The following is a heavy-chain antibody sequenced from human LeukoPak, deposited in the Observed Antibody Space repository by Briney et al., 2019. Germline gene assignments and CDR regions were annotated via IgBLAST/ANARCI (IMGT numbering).Heavy chain of an antibody. CDR3: ARDRVRGNSNPFFDY. D-gene: IGHD4-11*01. CDR1: GGSVSSGTYY. V-gene: IGHV4-61*01. J-gene: IGHJ4*02. Sequence: PSETLSLNCTVSGGSVSSGTYYWSWIRQPPGKGLEWIGHIYYSGTTNYNPSLKSRVTISVDTSKNQFSLKLSSVTAADTAVYYCARDRVRGNSNPFFDYWGQGTLVTVSS. CDR2: IYYSGTT.